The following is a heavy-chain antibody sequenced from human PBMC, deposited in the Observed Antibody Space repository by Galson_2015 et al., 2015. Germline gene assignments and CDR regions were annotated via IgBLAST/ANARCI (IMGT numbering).Heavy chain of an antibody. CDR3: ARAPAVAGYFDY. CDR2: IDDSGRII. V-gene: IGHV3-48*03. Sequence: SLRLSCAASGFTFSSVDMNWVRQAPGKGLEWLSYIDDSGRIIYYADSVKGRFTVSRDNAKNSLYLQMNSLRAEDTAVYYCARAPAVAGYFDYWGQGTLVTVSS. J-gene: IGHJ4*02. CDR1: GFTFSSVD. D-gene: IGHD6-19*01.